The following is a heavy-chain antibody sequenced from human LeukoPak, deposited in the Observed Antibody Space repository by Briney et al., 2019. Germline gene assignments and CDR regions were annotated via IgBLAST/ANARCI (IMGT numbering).Heavy chain of an antibody. CDR2: VNPNSGNT. CDR3: ASYGGIAVAGTGSRRPRPGYYYMDV. D-gene: IGHD6-19*01. CDR1: GYTFTSYD. Sequence: ASVKVSCKASGYTFTSYDINWVRQATGQGLEWMGWVNPNSGNTGYAQKFQGRVTMTRNTSISTAYMELSSLRSEDTAVYYCASYGGIAVAGTGSRRPRPGYYYMDVWGKGTTVTVSS. V-gene: IGHV1-8*01. J-gene: IGHJ6*03.